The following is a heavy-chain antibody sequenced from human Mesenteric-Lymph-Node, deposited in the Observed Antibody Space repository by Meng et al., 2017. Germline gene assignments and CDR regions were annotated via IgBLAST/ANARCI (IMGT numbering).Heavy chain of an antibody. J-gene: IGHJ4*02. CDR1: GFIFSNYW. Sequence: GESLKISCVGSGFIFSNYWMHWVRQAPGKGLEWVANIKQDGSEKYYVDSVKGRFTISRDNAKNSLYLQMNSLRAEDTAVYYCAIGGSYYVVWGQGTLVTVSS. D-gene: IGHD1-26*01. CDR2: IKQDGSEK. CDR3: AIGGSYYVV. V-gene: IGHV3-7*01.